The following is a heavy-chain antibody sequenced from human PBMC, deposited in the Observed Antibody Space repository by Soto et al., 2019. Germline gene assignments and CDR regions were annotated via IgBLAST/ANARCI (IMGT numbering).Heavy chain of an antibody. J-gene: IGHJ6*04. CDR1: GFTFSSYS. CDR2: ISSSSSTI. D-gene: IGHD5-12*01. CDR3: ARGSGYGAMDV. Sequence: GGSLRLSCAASGFTFSSYSINWVRQAPGKGLEWVSYISSSSSTIYYADSVKGRFTISRDNAKNSLYLQMNSLRAEDTAVYYCARGSGYGAMDVWGKGTTVTVSS. V-gene: IGHV3-48*01.